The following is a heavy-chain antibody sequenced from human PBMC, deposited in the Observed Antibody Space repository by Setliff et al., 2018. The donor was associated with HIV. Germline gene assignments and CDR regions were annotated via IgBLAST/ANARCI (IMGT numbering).Heavy chain of an antibody. D-gene: IGHD6-13*01. CDR3: ARAQPYYYYYMDV. CDR1: GGSFSGYY. CDR2: INHSEST. J-gene: IGHJ6*03. Sequence: SETLSLTCAVYGGSFSGYYWSWIRQSPGKGLEWIGEINHSESTNYNPSVKRRVTISIDTSKNQFSLKLSSVTAADTAVYYCARAQPYYYYYMDVWGKGTTVTVSS. V-gene: IGHV4-34*01.